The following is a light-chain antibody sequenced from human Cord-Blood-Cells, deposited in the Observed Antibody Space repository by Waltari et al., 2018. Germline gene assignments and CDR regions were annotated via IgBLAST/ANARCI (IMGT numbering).Light chain of an antibody. CDR2: AAS. CDR1: QSISNY. CDR3: QQSYSTPLT. V-gene: IGKV1-39*01. Sequence: DIQMTQSPSSLSASVGDRVTITCRASQSISNYLNWYQQKPGKAPKLLIYAASSLQSGVRSRFSGSGSATDFTLTISSLQPEDFATDYCQQSYSTPLTFGGGTKVEIK. J-gene: IGKJ4*01.